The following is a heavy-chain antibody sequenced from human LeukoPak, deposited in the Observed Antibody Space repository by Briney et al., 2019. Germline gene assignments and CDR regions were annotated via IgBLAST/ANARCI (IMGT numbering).Heavy chain of an antibody. CDR1: GYTFTGYY. J-gene: IGHJ4*02. D-gene: IGHD6-6*01. CDR3: ARDFQSVAAGSNLDY. Sequence: ASVKVSCKASGYTFTGYYMHWVRQAPGQGLEWMGWINPNSGGTNYAQKFQGRVTMTRDTSISTAYMELSRLRSDDTAVYYCARDFQSVAAGSNLDYWGQGTLVTVSS. CDR2: INPNSGGT. V-gene: IGHV1-2*02.